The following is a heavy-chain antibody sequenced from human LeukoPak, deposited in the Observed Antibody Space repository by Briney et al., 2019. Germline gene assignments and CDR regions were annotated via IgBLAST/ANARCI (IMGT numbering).Heavy chain of an antibody. CDR3: ARSRGDYGGNYFDY. D-gene: IGHD4-23*01. V-gene: IGHV4-31*03. Sequence: NPSQTLSLTGTVSGGSISSGGYYWSWIRQHPGKGLEWIGYIYYSGSTYYNPSLKSRVTISVDTSKNQFSLKLSSVTAADTAVYYCARSRGDYGGNYFDYWGQGTLVTVSS. CDR2: IYYSGST. J-gene: IGHJ4*02. CDR1: GGSISSGGYY.